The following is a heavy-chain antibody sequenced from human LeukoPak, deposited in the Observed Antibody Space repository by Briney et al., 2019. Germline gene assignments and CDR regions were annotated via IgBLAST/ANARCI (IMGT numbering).Heavy chain of an antibody. CDR1: GGSISSYY. Sequence: SEALSLTCTVSGGSISSYYWSWIRQPPGKGLEWIGYIYYSGSTNYNPSLKSRVTISVDTSKNQFSLKLSSVTAADTAVYYCARVLGATIGYWGQGTLVTVSS. CDR3: ARVLGATIGY. J-gene: IGHJ4*02. D-gene: IGHD1-26*01. CDR2: IYYSGST. V-gene: IGHV4-59*01.